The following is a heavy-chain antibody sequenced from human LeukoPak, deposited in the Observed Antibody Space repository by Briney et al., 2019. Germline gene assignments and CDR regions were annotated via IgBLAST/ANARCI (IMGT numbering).Heavy chain of an antibody. D-gene: IGHD6-6*01. Sequence: PGGSLRLSCAASGFTFSSYWMSWVRQAPGKGLEWVANIKQDGSEKYYVDSVKGRFTISRDNAKNSLYLQMNSLRAEDTAVYYCARDREYSSSCYDYWGQGTLVTVSS. V-gene: IGHV3-7*01. CDR2: IKQDGSEK. CDR3: ARDREYSSSCYDY. CDR1: GFTFSSYW. J-gene: IGHJ4*02.